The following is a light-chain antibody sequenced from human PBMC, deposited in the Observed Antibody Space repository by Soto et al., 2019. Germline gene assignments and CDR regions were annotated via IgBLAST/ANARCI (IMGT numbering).Light chain of an antibody. J-gene: IGKJ2*01. CDR2: DAS. V-gene: IGKV3-11*01. CDR3: QQRDDLYT. CDR1: QSVSTY. Sequence: EIVLTQSPATLSLSPGERATLSCRASQSVSTYLVWYQQKPGQAPRLLIYDASNRATGIPARFSGSGSGTDFTLTISSLEPEDFAVYFCQQRDDLYTFGQGTKLQIK.